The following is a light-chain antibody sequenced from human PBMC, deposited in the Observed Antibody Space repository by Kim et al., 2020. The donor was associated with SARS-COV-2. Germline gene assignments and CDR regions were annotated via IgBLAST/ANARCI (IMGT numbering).Light chain of an antibody. J-gene: IGKJ2*01. CDR2: DTS. V-gene: IGKV3-11*01. CDR3: QQRTNWPSVYT. Sequence: SPGEQATLAYRTSQCGGTYLARYQQQPGQAPVLLIYDTSNRAAGIPDRFSGSGSATDVTLTISSVEPEDFAIYYCQQRTNWPSVYTLGQGTKLEI. CDR1: QCGGTY.